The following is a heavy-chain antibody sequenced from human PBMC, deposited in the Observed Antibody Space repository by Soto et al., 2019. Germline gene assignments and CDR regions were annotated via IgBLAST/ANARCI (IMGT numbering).Heavy chain of an antibody. J-gene: IGHJ6*02. CDR2: INPSGGST. CDR1: GYTFTSYY. D-gene: IGHD3-3*01. CDR3: ARESGLLEWLSPYYYYYGMAV. Sequence: ASVKVSCKASGYTFTSYYMHWVRQAPGQGLEWMGIINPSGGSTSYAQKFQGRVTMTRDTSTSTVYMELSSLRSEDTAVYYCARESGLLEWLSPYYYYYGMAVWGQGTRVTFSS. V-gene: IGHV1-46*01.